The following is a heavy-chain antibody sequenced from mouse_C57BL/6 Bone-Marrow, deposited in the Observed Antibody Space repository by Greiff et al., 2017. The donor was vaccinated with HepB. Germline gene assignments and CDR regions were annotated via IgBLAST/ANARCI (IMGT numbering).Heavy chain of an antibody. J-gene: IGHJ2*01. V-gene: IGHV1-84*01. CDR2: IYPGSGNT. CDR1: GEDLKEPE. Sequence: GPEKVKKGEEGKREGKEEGEDLKEPEITRVKQRPGQGLEWIGWIYPGSGNTKYNEKFKGKATLTVDTSSSTAYMQLSSLTSEDSAVYFCARHLEFGYWGQGTTLTVSS. CDR3: ARHLEFGY. D-gene: IGHD2-10*02.